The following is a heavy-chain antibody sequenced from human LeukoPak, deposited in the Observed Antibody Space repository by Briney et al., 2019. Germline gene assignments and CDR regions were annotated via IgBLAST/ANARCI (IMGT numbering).Heavy chain of an antibody. CDR1: GFTFSSYA. CDR2: ISYDGSNK. V-gene: IGHV3-30-3*01. J-gene: IGHJ5*02. D-gene: IGHD2-2*01. CDR3: ARDVSAQTYQLLGEGWFDP. Sequence: GGSLRLSCAASGFTFSSYAMHWVRQAPGKGLEWVAVISYDGSNKYYADSVKGRFTISRDNSKNTLYLQMNSLRAEDTAVYYCARDVSAQTYQLLGEGWFDPWGQGTLVTVSS.